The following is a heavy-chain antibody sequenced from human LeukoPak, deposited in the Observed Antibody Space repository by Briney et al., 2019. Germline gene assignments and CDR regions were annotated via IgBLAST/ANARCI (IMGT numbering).Heavy chain of an antibody. D-gene: IGHD3-16*01. CDR1: AFTIGSYE. Sequence: PGGSLRLSYAASAFTIGSYELYCVRQAPGKGLEWISYISSSSTIIKYADSVRGRFTISRDDARESLYLQMSSLRADDTAIYYCGSSRQYVGAFDIWGQGTLVTVSS. V-gene: IGHV3-48*03. J-gene: IGHJ3*02. CDR3: GSSRQYVGAFDI. CDR2: ISSSSTII.